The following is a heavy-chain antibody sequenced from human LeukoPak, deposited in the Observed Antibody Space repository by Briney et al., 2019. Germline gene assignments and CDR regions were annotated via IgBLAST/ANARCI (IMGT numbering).Heavy chain of an antibody. CDR1: GGTFSTYT. CDR2: MNPNSGNT. CDR3: ARVPRYYDFWSGYNNLDY. V-gene: IGHV1-8*02. Sequence: ASVKVSCKASGGTFSTYTISWVRQAPGQGLEWMGWMNPNSGNTGYAQKFQGRVTMTRNTSISTAYMELSSLRSEDTAVYYCARVPRYYDFWSGYNNLDYWGQGTLVTVSS. J-gene: IGHJ4*02. D-gene: IGHD3-3*01.